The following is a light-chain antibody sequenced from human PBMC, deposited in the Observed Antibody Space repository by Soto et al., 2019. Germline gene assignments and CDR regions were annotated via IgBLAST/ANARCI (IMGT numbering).Light chain of an antibody. J-gene: IGKJ3*01. Sequence: DILLTQSPVTLSASIGGRVTITCRTSQTINNWLAWYQQKPGKAPKLLIHKTSILESGVPSRFSGNGSATEFTLTISSLQPDDVATYYCQQYKTTFGPGTKVD. V-gene: IGKV1-5*03. CDR3: QQYKTT. CDR2: KTS. CDR1: QTINNW.